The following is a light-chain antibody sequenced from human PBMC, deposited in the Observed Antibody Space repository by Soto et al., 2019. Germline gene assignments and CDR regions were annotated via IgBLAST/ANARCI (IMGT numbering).Light chain of an antibody. CDR3: RQYGRSLGFA. CDR2: GAS. CDR1: QSVSGNF. V-gene: IGKV3-20*01. Sequence: EIVLTQSPATLSLSPGERATLSCMASQSVSGNFLAWSQEKPGQAPRLLIYGASSRATGIPDRFSGSGSGTDSTLTISRLEPEDFAVYYCRQYGRSLGFAFGGGTKVDIK. J-gene: IGKJ4*01.